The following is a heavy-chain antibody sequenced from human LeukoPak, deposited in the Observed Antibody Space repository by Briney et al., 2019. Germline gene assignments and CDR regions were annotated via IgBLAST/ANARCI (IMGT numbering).Heavy chain of an antibody. CDR1: GGSFSGYY. J-gene: IGHJ4*02. D-gene: IGHD1/OR15-1a*01. CDR3: ARGSWDNLTTYYFDY. V-gene: IGHV4-34*01. Sequence: SETLSLTCAVYGGSFSGYYWSWIRQPPGKGLEWIGEINHSGSTNYNPSLKSRVTISVDTSKNQFSLKLSSVTAADTAVYYCARGSWDNLTTYYFDYWGQGTLVTVSS. CDR2: INHSGST.